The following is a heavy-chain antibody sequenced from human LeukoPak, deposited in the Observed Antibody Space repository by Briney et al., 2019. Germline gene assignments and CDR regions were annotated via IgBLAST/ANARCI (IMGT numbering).Heavy chain of an antibody. D-gene: IGHD6-13*01. V-gene: IGHV3-21*01. J-gene: IGHJ4*02. CDR1: GFTFSSYT. CDR3: ARTANFAAGYYIDY. CDR2: ISGSSRHK. Sequence: GGSLRLSCAASGFTFSSYTMNWVRQAPGKGLEWVSSISGSSRHKYYADSVKGRFTISRDNAKNSLYLQMNSLRAEDTAVYYCARTANFAAGYYIDYWGQGTLVAVSS.